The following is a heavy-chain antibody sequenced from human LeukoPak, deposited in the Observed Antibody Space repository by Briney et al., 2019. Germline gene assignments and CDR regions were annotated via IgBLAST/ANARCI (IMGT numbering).Heavy chain of an antibody. CDR3: ARAPHPHYDFWSGYRPYGMDV. CDR1: GGSFSGYY. CDR2: INHSGST. D-gene: IGHD3-3*01. Sequence: SETLSLTCAVYGGSFSGYYWSWIRQPPGKGLEWIGEINHSGSTNYNPSLKSRVTISVDTSKNQFSLKLSSVTAADTAVYYCARAPHPHYDFWSGYRPYGMDVWAKGPRSPSP. J-gene: IGHJ6*02. V-gene: IGHV4-34*01.